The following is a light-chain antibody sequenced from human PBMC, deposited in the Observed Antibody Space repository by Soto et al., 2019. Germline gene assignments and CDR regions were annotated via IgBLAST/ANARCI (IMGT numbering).Light chain of an antibody. CDR2: GAS. CDR1: QTINNN. V-gene: IGKV3-11*01. J-gene: IGKJ5*01. Sequence: VMTQDKATLSVSPGESATLSCIASQTINNNIAWYQLKDGQVPRLLIYGASTRATDIPARFSGSGSGTDFTLTISSLEPEDFAVYYCQQRSNWPLITFGQGTLLAVK. CDR3: QQRSNWPLIT.